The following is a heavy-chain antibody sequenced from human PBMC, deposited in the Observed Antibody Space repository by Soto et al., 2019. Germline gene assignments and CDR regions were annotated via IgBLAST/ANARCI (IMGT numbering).Heavy chain of an antibody. Sequence: QITLKEAGPTLVKPTQTLTLTCTVSGMSLSNNGVNVGWIRQPPGKALEWLTLIYWDDDKRYSPSLGSRLTITKDTSKNEVVLTMTNMDPVDTGTYFCIYRQASTNNWGQLTLFTVSS. CDR3: IYRQASTNN. CDR1: GMSLSNNGVN. J-gene: IGHJ1*01. D-gene: IGHD2-2*01. V-gene: IGHV2-5*02. CDR2: IYWDDDK.